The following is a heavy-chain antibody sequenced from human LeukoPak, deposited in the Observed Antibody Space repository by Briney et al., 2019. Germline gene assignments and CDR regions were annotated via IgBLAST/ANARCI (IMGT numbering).Heavy chain of an antibody. D-gene: IGHD2-8*01. V-gene: IGHV3-15*01. CDR1: GFTFSNAW. CDR3: TTATLGYCINGVCERFDP. CDR2: IKTKTDGGTT. Sequence: PGGSLRLSCAASGFTFSNAWMSWVRQAPGKGLEWVGRIKTKTDGGTTDHAAPVKGRFTISRDDSKTTLYLQMNSLKTEDTAVYYCTTATLGYCINGVCERFDPWGQGTLVTVSS. J-gene: IGHJ5*02.